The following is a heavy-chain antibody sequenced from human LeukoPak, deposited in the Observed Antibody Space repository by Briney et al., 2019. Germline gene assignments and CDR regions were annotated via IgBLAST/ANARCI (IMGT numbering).Heavy chain of an antibody. Sequence: GGSLRLSCVVSGFTFSNYGMHWVRQAPGKGLEWVAFIRYVGKTEHYADSVKSRLTVSRATSKNTLSLQMNGLRVEDTAVYYCGRDGMVTEPINYWGQGTLVTVSS. CDR3: GRDGMVTEPINY. CDR1: GFTFSNYG. J-gene: IGHJ4*02. CDR2: IRYVGKTE. D-gene: IGHD2-21*02. V-gene: IGHV3-30*02.